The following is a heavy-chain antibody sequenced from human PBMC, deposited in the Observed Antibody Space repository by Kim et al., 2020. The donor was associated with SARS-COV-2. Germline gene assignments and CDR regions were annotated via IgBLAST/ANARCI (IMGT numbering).Heavy chain of an antibody. V-gene: IGHV3-48*02. D-gene: IGHD5-12*01. Sequence: GGSLRLSCAASGFSFSLFSMDWVRQAPGKGLEWVAYISSGGDTIHYSDSANGRFTISRDNARNSVSMQMNNLRDEDMAVYYCARGWLQNSFDYWGQGTPVTVSS. CDR2: ISSGGDTI. J-gene: IGHJ4*02. CDR3: ARGWLQNSFDY. CDR1: GFSFSLFS.